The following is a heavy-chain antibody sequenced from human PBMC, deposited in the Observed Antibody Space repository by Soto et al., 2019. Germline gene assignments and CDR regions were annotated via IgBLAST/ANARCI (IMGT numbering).Heavy chain of an antibody. CDR2: INAGNGNT. Sequence: QVQLVQSGAEVKKPGASVKVSCKASGYTFTSYAMHWVRQAPGQRLEWMGWINAGNGNTKYSKKFQGRVTITRDTSASTAYMELSSLRSEDTAVYYCARDPAPSDVWGQGTTVTVSS. V-gene: IGHV1-3*01. CDR1: GYTFTSYA. J-gene: IGHJ6*02. CDR3: ARDPAPSDV.